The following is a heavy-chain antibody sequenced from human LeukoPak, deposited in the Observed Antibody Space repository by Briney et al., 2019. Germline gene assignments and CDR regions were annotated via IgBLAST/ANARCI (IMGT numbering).Heavy chain of an antibody. CDR1: GFTVSSNY. CDR3: ARGATMIVPDY. Sequence: PGGSLRLSCAASGFTVSSNYMCWVRQAPGKGLEWVSVIYSGGSTYYADSVKGRFTISRDNSKNTLYLQMNSLRAEDTAVYYCARGATMIVPDYWGQGTLVTVSS. D-gene: IGHD3-22*01. J-gene: IGHJ4*02. CDR2: IYSGGST. V-gene: IGHV3-53*01.